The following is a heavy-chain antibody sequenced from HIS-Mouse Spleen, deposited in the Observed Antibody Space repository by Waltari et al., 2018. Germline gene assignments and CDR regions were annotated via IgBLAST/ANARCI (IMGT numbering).Heavy chain of an antibody. V-gene: IGHV1-2*02. D-gene: IGHD6-13*01. CDR3: ARGYLAAGNFDY. CDR1: GYTFTGYY. CDR2: INPNSGGT. J-gene: IGHJ4*02. Sequence: QVQLVQSGAEVKKPGASVKVSCKASGYTFTGYYMPWVRQAPGQGLEWMGWINPNSGGTNYAQKVQGRVTMTRDTSISTAYMELSRLRSDDTAVYYCARGYLAAGNFDYWGQGTLVTVSS.